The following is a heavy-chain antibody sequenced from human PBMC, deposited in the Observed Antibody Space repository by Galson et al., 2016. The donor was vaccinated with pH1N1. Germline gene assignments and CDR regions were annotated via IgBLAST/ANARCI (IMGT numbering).Heavy chain of an antibody. CDR2: VYHGGTT. CDR3: ARIQRGQYVDTSFYFDY. CDR1: GYFISSGYY. J-gene: IGHJ4*02. D-gene: IGHD5-18*01. V-gene: IGHV4-38-2*02. Sequence: LSLTCTVSGYFISSGYYWGWIRQSPGKGLEWIGTVYHGGTTYSNPSLRSRVTISLVTSKNQFSLRLTSVTAADTALYYCARIQRGQYVDTSFYFDYWGQGTLVTVSS.